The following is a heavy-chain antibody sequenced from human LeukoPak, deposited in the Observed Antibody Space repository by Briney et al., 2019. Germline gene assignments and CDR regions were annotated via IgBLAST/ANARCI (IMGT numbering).Heavy chain of an antibody. D-gene: IGHD1-26*01. Sequence: GGSLRLSCAASGFSFSSYAMNWVRQAPGKGLEWVSSISDSDSYIYYADSVKGRFTISRDNSKNTLYLQTNSLRAEDTAVYFCAKSQDGGRLFHFDYWGQGTLVTVSS. V-gene: IGHV3-21*04. J-gene: IGHJ4*02. CDR1: GFSFSSYA. CDR2: ISDSDSYI. CDR3: AKSQDGGRLFHFDY.